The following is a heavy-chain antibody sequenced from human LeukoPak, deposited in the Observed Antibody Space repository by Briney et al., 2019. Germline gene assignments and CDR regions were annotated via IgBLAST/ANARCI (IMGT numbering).Heavy chain of an antibody. J-gene: IGHJ5*02. CDR1: GYNFIDYG. CDR3: ARRRRWPRGPCDR. D-gene: IGHD4-23*01. CDR2: AGASNGVT. Sequence: ASVKVSCKTSGYNFIDYGITWVRQAPGQGLEWMGWAGASNGVTYYTPRFQGRLTMTADTSTSTAYMELQSLESDDTAVYYCARRRRWPRGPCDRWGQGEPWSVSS. V-gene: IGHV1-18*01.